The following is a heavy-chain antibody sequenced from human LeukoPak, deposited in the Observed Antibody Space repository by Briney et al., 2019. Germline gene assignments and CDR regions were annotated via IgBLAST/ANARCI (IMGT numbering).Heavy chain of an antibody. CDR2: IISDGSSA. J-gene: IGHJ4*02. V-gene: IGHV3-74*01. CDR3: ARDSYYHPDY. CDR1: GFTFGSYE. Sequence: GGSLTLSCEASGFTFGSYEMTWVRQAPGKGLVWVSRIISDGSSATYADSVKGRFTISRDNAKNTLYLQMNSVRAEDTAVYYCARDSYYHPDYWGQGILVTVSS. D-gene: IGHD3-10*01.